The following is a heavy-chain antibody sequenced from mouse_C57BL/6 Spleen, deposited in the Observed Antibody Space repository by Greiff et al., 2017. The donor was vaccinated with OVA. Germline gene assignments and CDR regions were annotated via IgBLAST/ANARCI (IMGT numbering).Heavy chain of an antibody. V-gene: IGHV5-17*01. D-gene: IGHD2-4*01. CDR2: ISSGSSTI. Sequence: EVKLVESGGGLVKPGGSLKLSCAASGFTFSDYGMHWVRQAPEKGLEWVAYISSGSSTIYYADTVKGRFTISRDNAKNTLFLQMTSLRSEDTAMYYCARCEDYDEGLYYFDYWGQGTTLTVSS. CDR3: ARCEDYDEGLYYFDY. J-gene: IGHJ2*01. CDR1: GFTFSDYG.